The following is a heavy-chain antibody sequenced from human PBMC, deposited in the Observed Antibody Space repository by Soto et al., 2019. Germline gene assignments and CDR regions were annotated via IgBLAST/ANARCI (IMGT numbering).Heavy chain of an antibody. CDR1: GFTFSSYG. CDR2: IWYDGSNK. V-gene: IGHV3-33*01. J-gene: IGHJ5*02. Sequence: QVQLVESGGGVVQPGRSLRLSCAASGFTFSSYGMHWVRQAPGKGLEWVAVIWYDGSNKYYADSVKGRFTISRDNSKNTLYLQMNSLRAEDTAVYYCARDHTDYCSGGSCYWFDPWGQGTLVTVSS. D-gene: IGHD2-15*01. CDR3: ARDHTDYCSGGSCYWFDP.